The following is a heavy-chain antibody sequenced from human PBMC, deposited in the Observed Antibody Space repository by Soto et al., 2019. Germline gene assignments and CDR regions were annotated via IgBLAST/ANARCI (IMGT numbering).Heavy chain of an antibody. CDR1: GFTVSINY. CDR2: IYSGGST. CDR3: ARDPPATRHGMDV. V-gene: IGHV3-53*01. Sequence: PGGSLRLSCAASGFTVSINYMSGVRQAPGKGLEWVSVIYSGGSTYYADSVRGRFTISRDNSKNTLYLQMKSLRAEDTAVYYCARDPPATRHGMDVWGQGTTVTVSS. J-gene: IGHJ6*02.